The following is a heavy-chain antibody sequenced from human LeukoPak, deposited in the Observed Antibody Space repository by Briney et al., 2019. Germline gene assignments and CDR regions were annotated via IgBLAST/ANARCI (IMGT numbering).Heavy chain of an antibody. V-gene: IGHV4-31*03. CDR2: IYYSGST. D-gene: IGHD4-17*01. Sequence: KASQTLSLTCTVSGGSISSGGYYWSWIRQHPGKGLEWIGYIYYSGSTYYNPSLKSRVTISVDTSKNQFSLKLSSVTAADTAVYYGARTGDYGDDTGGGFDYWGQGTLVTVSS. CDR1: GGSISSGGYY. J-gene: IGHJ4*02. CDR3: ARTGDYGDDTGGGFDY.